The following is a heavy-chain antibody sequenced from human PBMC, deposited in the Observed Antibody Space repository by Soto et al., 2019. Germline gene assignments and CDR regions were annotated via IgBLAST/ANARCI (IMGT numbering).Heavy chain of an antibody. CDR3: ARRIAYYDILTGTEQKYYFDY. CDR1: GGSIRSSSYY. V-gene: IGHV4-39*01. D-gene: IGHD3-9*01. J-gene: IGHJ4*02. CDR2: IYYSGST. Sequence: SETLSLTSTVSGGSIRSSSYYWGWIRQPPGKGLEWIGSIYYSGSTYYNPSLKSRVAISVDTSKNQFSLKLSSVTAADTAVYYCARRIAYYDILTGTEQKYYFDYWGQGTLVTVSS.